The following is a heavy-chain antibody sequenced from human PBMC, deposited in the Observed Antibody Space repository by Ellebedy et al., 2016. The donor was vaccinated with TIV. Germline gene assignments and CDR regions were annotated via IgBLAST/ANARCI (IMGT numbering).Heavy chain of an antibody. J-gene: IGHJ4*02. D-gene: IGHD2-2*01. CDR3: ARLGVVVVPAAIDY. CDR2: IYYSGST. Sequence: LRLSXTVSGGSISSSSYYWSWIRQHPGKGLEWIGYIYYSGSTYYNPSLKSRVTISVDTSKNQFSLKLSSVTAADTAVYYCARLGVVVVPAAIDYWGQGTLVTVSS. CDR1: GGSISSSSYY. V-gene: IGHV4-31*03.